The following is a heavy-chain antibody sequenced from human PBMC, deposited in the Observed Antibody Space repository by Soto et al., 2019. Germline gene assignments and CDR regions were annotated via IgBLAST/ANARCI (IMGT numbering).Heavy chain of an antibody. J-gene: IGHJ5*02. CDR3: ARVSRIAAAGRGGSNWFDP. D-gene: IGHD6-13*01. CDR1: GGSISSGDYY. V-gene: IGHV4-30-4*01. CDR2: IYYSGST. Sequence: PSETLSLTCTVSGGSISSGDYYWSWIRQPPGKGLEWIGYIYYSGSTYYNPSLKSRVTISVDTSKNQFSLKLSSVTAADTAVYYCARVSRIAAAGRGGSNWFDPWGQGTLVTAPQ.